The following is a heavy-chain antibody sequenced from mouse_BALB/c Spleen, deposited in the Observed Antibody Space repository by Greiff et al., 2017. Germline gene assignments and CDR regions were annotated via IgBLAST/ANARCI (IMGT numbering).Heavy chain of an antibody. CDR3: ARGGTYYRYDDYFDY. CDR1: GYTLTSYV. V-gene: IGHV1-14*01. D-gene: IGHD2-14*01. Sequence: VQLQQSGPELVKPGASVKMSCKASGYTLTSYVMHWVKQKPGQGLEWIGYINPYNDGTKYNEKFKGKATLTSDKSSSTAYMELSSLTSEDSAVYYCARGGTYYRYDDYFDYWGQGTTLTVSS. J-gene: IGHJ2*01. CDR2: INPYNDGT.